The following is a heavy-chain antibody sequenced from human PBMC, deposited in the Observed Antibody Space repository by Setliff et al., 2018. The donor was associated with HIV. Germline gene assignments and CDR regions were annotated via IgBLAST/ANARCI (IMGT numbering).Heavy chain of an antibody. V-gene: IGHV1-69*05. D-gene: IGHD4-17*01. CDR3: VRVTADRTNYYYYMDV. J-gene: IGHJ6*03. CDR1: GGTFSSYV. CDR2: IIPIFGTA. Sequence: SVKVSCKASGGTFSSYVISWVRQAPGQGLEWMGGIIPIFGTANYAQKFQGRVTMTTDTSTNTAYMEVRSLTSDDTAVYYCVRVTADRTNYYYYMDVWDKGTTVTVSS.